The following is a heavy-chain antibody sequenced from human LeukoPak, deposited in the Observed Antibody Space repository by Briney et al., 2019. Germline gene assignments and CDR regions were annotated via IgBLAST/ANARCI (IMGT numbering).Heavy chain of an antibody. D-gene: IGHD6-13*01. J-gene: IGHJ6*02. CDR2: IIPIFGTA. Sequence: SVKVSCKASGGTFSSYAISWVRQAPGQGLEWMGGIIPIFGTANYAQKFQGRVTITADESTSTAYMELSSLRSEDTAVYYCAREEEQQLAYYYYGMDVWGQGTTVTVSS. CDR1: GGTFSSYA. V-gene: IGHV1-69*13. CDR3: AREEEQQLAYYYYGMDV.